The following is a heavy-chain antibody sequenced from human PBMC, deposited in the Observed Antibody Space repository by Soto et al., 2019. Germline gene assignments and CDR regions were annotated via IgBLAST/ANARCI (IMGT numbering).Heavy chain of an antibody. Sequence: SETLSLTCAVSGGSISSNNWWSWVRQPPGKGLEWIGEIYHSGSSSYNPSLKSRVTMSVDKSNNQFSLTLSSVTAADTALYYCARDRYYYYYGMDVWGPGTTVTASS. J-gene: IGHJ6*02. CDR1: GGSISSNNW. CDR2: IYHSGSS. V-gene: IGHV4-4*02. CDR3: ARDRYYYYYGMDV.